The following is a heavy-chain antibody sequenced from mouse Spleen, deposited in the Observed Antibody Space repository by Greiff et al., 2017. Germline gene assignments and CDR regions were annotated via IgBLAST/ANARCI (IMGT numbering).Heavy chain of an antibody. CDR1: GFTFTGYY. D-gene: IGHD4-1*01. CDR3: ARYERLGAYCFDY. V-gene: IGHV7-3*01. Sequence: EVQLQQSGGGLVQPGGSLSLSCTASGFTFTGYYMSWVRQPPGQALEWLGVIRNNANGYTTEYSVSVKGRFTISRDKSQSILYLQMDDLRARDSATDYCARYERLGAYCFDYWGQGTTLTVSS. J-gene: IGHJ2*01. CDR2: IRNNANGYTT.